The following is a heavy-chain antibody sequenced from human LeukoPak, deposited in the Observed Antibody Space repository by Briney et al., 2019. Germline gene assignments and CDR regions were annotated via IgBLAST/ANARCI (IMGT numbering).Heavy chain of an antibody. CDR2: ITGGGTST. V-gene: IGHV3-23*01. J-gene: IGHJ6*04. CDR1: GFIFSGYA. D-gene: IGHD5-12*01. Sequence: GGSLRLSCAASGFIFSGYAVTWVRQAPGQGVEGVSGITGGGTSTYYADFVKGRLTISRDNSQNTVYLQMNSLRVEDTAVYYCAKTSGYYAYYSGMDVWGKGTTVTVSS. CDR3: AKTSGYYAYYSGMDV.